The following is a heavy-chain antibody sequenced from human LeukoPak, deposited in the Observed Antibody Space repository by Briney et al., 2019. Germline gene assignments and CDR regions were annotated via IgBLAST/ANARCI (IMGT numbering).Heavy chain of an antibody. CDR3: ARWDYDFWSGYLDY. V-gene: IGHV3-74*01. D-gene: IGHD3-3*01. J-gene: IGHJ4*02. Sequence: GGSLRLSCAASGFTFSSYWMHWVRQAPGKGLVWVSRINSDGSSTSYADSVKGRFTIFRDNAKNTLYLQMNSLRAEDTAVYYCARWDYDFWSGYLDYWGQGTLVTVSS. CDR1: GFTFSSYW. CDR2: INSDGSST.